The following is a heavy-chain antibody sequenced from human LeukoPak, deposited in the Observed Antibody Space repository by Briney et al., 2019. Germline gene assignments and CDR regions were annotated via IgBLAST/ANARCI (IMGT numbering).Heavy chain of an antibody. CDR3: ARGGDFWSGPSPMGPYYYYYMDV. CDR1: GGSISSYY. D-gene: IGHD3-3*01. CDR2: IYYSGST. J-gene: IGHJ6*03. V-gene: IGHV4-59*01. Sequence: SETLSLTCTVSGGSISSYYWSWIRQPPGKGLEWIGYIYYSGSTNYNPSLKSRVIISVDTSKNQFSLKLSSVTAADTAVYYCARGGDFWSGPSPMGPYYYYYMDVWGKGTTVTVSS.